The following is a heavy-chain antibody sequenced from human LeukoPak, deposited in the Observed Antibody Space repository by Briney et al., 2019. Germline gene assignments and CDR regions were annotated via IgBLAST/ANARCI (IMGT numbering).Heavy chain of an antibody. CDR2: ISSSSNYI. J-gene: IGHJ4*02. Sequence: GGSLRLPCTASGFTFSDYTMNWVRQAPGKGLEWVSSISSSSNYIYYADSVKGRFTISRDNAKNSLYLQMNSLRAEDTAVYYCARGSTGADYWGQGTLVTVSS. D-gene: IGHD1-1*01. CDR1: GFTFSDYT. CDR3: ARGSTGADY. V-gene: IGHV3-21*01.